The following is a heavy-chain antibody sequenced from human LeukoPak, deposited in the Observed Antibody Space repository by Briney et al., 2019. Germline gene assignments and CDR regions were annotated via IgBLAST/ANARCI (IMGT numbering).Heavy chain of an antibody. CDR1: GYTFTSFV. J-gene: IGHJ4*02. V-gene: IGHV7-4-1*02. CDR3: ARGHKAAAGVFDN. D-gene: IGHD6-13*01. Sequence: ASVKVSCKTSGYTFTSFVINWVRQAPGQGLEWMGWIYTNTGSPTYAQDFTGRFVFSLDTSVSTAYLRISSLKPEDTAVYYCARGHKAAAGVFDNWGQGTLVTVSS. CDR2: IYTNTGSP.